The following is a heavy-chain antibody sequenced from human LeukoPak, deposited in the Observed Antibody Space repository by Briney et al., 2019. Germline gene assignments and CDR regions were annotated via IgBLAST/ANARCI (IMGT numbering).Heavy chain of an antibody. CDR1: GFTFSSYA. CDR2: ISYDGSNR. J-gene: IGHJ4*02. D-gene: IGHD6-6*01. CDR3: ARDKELVSYYFDY. Sequence: GGSLRLSCAASGFTFSSYAMHWVRQAPGRGLEWVAVISYDGSNRYYADSVKGRFTISRDNSKNTLYLQMNSLRAEDTAVYYCARDKELVSYYFDYWGQGTLVTVSS. V-gene: IGHV3-30-3*01.